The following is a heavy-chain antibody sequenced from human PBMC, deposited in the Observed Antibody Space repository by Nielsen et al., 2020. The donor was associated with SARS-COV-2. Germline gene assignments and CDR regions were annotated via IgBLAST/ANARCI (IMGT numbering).Heavy chain of an antibody. V-gene: IGHV3-9*01. J-gene: IGHJ3*02. Sequence: GGSLRLSCAASGFTFDDYAMHWVRQAPGKGLEWVSGISWNSGSIGYADSVKGRFTISRDNAKNSLYLQMNSLRAEDTAVYYCAKDPGSGSFDIWGQGTMVTVSS. CDR2: ISWNSGSI. D-gene: IGHD3-10*01. CDR1: GFTFDDYA. CDR3: AKDPGSGSFDI.